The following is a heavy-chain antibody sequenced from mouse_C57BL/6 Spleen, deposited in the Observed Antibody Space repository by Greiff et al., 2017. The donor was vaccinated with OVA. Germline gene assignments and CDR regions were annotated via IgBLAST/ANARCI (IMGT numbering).Heavy chain of an antibody. J-gene: IGHJ4*01. V-gene: IGHV5-17*01. CDR3: AREVTTDYYAMDY. CDR2: ISSGSSTI. Sequence: DVQLVESGGGLVKPGGSLKLSCAASGFTFSDYGMHWVRQAPEKGLEWVAYISSGSSTIYYADTVKGRFTISRDNAKNTLFLQMTSLRSEDTAMYYCAREVTTDYYAMDYWGQGTSVTVSS. CDR1: GFTFSDYG. D-gene: IGHD2-2*01.